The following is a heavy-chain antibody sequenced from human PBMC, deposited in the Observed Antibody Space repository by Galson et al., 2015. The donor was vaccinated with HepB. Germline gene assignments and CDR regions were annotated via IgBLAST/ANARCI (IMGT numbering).Heavy chain of an antibody. CDR1: GFTVSSNY. D-gene: IGHD6-13*01. V-gene: IGHV3-53*04. CDR3: AREKYSSSLVGMNWFDP. CDR2: IYSGGST. Sequence: SLRLSCAASGFTVSSNYMSWVRQAPGKGLEWVSVIYSGGSTYYADSVKGRFTISRHNSKNTLYLQMNSLRAEDTAVYYCAREKYSSSLVGMNWFDPWGQGTLVTVSS. J-gene: IGHJ5*02.